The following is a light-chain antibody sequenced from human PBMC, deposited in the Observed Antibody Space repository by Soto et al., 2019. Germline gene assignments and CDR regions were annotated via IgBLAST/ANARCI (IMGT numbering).Light chain of an antibody. Sequence: DIQMTQSPSTLSVSVGDRFTITCRASQTISSWLAWYQQKPGKAPKLLIYKASTLKSGVPSRFSGSGSGTEFTLTISSLQPDDFATYYCQQYYSYPWTFGQGTKVDIK. CDR2: KAS. J-gene: IGKJ1*01. V-gene: IGKV1-5*03. CDR3: QQYYSYPWT. CDR1: QTISSW.